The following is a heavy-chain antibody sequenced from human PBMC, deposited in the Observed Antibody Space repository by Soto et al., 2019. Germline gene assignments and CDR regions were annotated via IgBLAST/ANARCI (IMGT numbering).Heavy chain of an antibody. CDR3: ARHGLRWSGGSCYSDFYFDY. J-gene: IGHJ4*02. CDR2: IHYIGST. D-gene: IGHD2-15*01. Sequence: SETLSLTCTVSGGSISSSYWSWIRQPPGKGLEWIGYIHYIGSTNYNPSLKSQVTISLDTSKNQFSLKLRSVTAADTAVYYCARHGLRWSGGSCYSDFYFDYWGKGTLVTVSS. V-gene: IGHV4-59*08. CDR1: GGSISSSY.